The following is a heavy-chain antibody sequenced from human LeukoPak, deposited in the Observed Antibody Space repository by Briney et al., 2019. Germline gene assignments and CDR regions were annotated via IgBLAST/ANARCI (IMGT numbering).Heavy chain of an antibody. V-gene: IGHV3-64D*06. CDR1: GFTFSSYA. Sequence: TGGSLRLSCSASGFTFSSYAMHWVRQAPGKGLEYVSGINNNGGSTQYADSVKGRFTISRDNSKNTLDLQMNSLRAEDTATYHCVKTMVTFGGLTRTDAFDIWGQGTMVTVSA. D-gene: IGHD3-16*01. J-gene: IGHJ3*02. CDR3: VKTMVTFGGLTRTDAFDI. CDR2: INNNGGST.